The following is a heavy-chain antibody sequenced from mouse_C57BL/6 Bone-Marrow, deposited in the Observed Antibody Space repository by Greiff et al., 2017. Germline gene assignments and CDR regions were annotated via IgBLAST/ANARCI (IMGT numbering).Heavy chain of an antibody. D-gene: IGHD3-2*02. CDR3: ARGDSSGYCYAMDS. Sequence: VQLQQSGGDLVKPGGSLKLSCAASGFTFSSYGMSWVRQTPDKRLEWVATISSGGSYTYYPDSVKGRFTLSRDNAKNTLYLQMSSLKSEDTAMYNCARGDSSGYCYAMDSCGQGASETASS. CDR2: ISSGGSYT. CDR1: GFTFSSYG. J-gene: IGHJ4*01. V-gene: IGHV5-6*01.